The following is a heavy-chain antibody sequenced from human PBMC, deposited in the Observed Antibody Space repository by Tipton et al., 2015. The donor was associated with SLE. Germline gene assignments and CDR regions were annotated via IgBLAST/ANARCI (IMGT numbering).Heavy chain of an antibody. CDR2: IHYSGSS. CDR3: ARGTPFMEWERNWFDP. V-gene: IGHV4-59*01. J-gene: IGHJ5*02. CDR1: GGSINGYF. Sequence: TLSLTCTVSGGSINGYFWSWIRQPPGKELEWIGYIHYSGSSHYSPSLESRVTISADTSKNQFSLKMNSVTAADTAVYYCARGTPFMEWERNWFDPWGQGTLVTVSS. D-gene: IGHD1-26*01.